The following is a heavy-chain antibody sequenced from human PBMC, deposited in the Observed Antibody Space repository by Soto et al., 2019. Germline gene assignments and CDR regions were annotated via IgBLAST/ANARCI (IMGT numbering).Heavy chain of an antibody. CDR3: ARVYSSSWYAEYFQH. J-gene: IGHJ1*01. CDR2: IKQDGSEK. V-gene: IGHV3-7*01. Sequence: GGSLRLSCAASGFTFSSYWMSWVRQAPGKGLEWVANIKQDGSEKYYVDSVKGRFTISRDNAKNSLYLQMNSLRAEDTAVYYCARVYSSSWYAEYFQHWGQGTLVTVSS. D-gene: IGHD6-13*01. CDR1: GFTFSSYW.